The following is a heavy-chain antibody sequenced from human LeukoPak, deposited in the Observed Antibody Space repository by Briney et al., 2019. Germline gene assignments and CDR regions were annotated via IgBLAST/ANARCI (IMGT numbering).Heavy chain of an antibody. J-gene: IGHJ4*02. CDR3: ARTYILTGYDPFDY. Sequence: GASVKLSCKASGYTFTSYYMHWVRQAPGQGLEWMGIINPSGGSTIYAQQFQGRVTMTRDTSTSTVYMELSSLRSEDTAVYYCARTYILTGYDPFDYWGQGTLVTVSS. CDR1: GYTFTSYY. V-gene: IGHV1-46*01. D-gene: IGHD3-9*01. CDR2: INPSGGST.